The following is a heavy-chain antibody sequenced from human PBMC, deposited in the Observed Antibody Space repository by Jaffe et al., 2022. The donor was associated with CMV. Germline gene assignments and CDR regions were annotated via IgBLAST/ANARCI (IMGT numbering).Heavy chain of an antibody. V-gene: IGHV3-23*01. D-gene: IGHD4-4*01. CDR1: GFTFSSYA. CDR3: AKSDSNYYPGNYYYYYGMDV. J-gene: IGHJ6*02. Sequence: EVQLLESGGGLVQPGGSLRLSCAASGFTFSSYAMSWVRQAPGKGLEWVSAISGSGGSTYYADSVKGRFTISRDNSKNTLYLQMNSLRAEDTAVYYCAKSDSNYYPGNYYYYYGMDVWGQGTTVTVSS. CDR2: ISGSGGST.